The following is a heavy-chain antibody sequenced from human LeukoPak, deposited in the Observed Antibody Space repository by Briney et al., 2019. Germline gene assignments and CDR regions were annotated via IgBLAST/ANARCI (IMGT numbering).Heavy chain of an antibody. CDR1: GFTFSSYW. V-gene: IGHV3-7*01. D-gene: IGHD5-24*01. CDR3: ARHATSSTSGPPYDY. Sequence: GGSLRLSCAASGFTFSSYWMSWVRQAPGKGLEWVANIKQDGSEKYYVDSVKGRFTISRDNAKNSLYLQMNSLRAEDTAVYYCARHATSSTSGPPYDYWGQGTLVTVSS. J-gene: IGHJ4*02. CDR2: IKQDGSEK.